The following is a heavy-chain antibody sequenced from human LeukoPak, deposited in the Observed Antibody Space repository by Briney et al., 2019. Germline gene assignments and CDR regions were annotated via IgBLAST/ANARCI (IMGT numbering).Heavy chain of an antibody. Sequence: SETLSLTCAVYGVSSSGYYWGWIRQPPGKGLEWIGSIHYTGSTYYNPSLKSRVTISVDTSKNQFSLKLSSVTAADTAVYYCASPPRIPGLGGSWGQGTLVTVSS. V-gene: IGHV4-34*01. CDR2: IHYTGST. CDR3: ASPPRIPGLGGS. J-gene: IGHJ5*02. D-gene: IGHD6-13*01. CDR1: GVSSSGYY.